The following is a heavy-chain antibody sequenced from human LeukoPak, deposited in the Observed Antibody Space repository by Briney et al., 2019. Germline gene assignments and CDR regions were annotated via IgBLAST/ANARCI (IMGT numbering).Heavy chain of an antibody. CDR1: GGSISSGDYY. CDR3: ARVLIEEEDVSNSYYYYLDV. V-gene: IGHV4-61*02. D-gene: IGHD5-24*01. J-gene: IGHJ6*03. Sequence: SETLSLTCTVSGGSISSGDYYWSWIRQPAGRGLEWIGRIYTSGSTNYNPSLKSRVTISIDTSKNQFSLKLSSVTAADTPVYYCARVLIEEEDVSNSYYYYLDVWGKGTTVTISS. CDR2: IYTSGST.